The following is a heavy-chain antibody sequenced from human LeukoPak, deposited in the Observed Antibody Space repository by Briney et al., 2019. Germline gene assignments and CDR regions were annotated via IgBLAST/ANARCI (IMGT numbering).Heavy chain of an antibody. CDR2: INPNSGGT. Sequence: ASVKVSCKASGYTFTVYYMHWVRQAPGQGLEWMGRINPNSGGTNSAQKFQGRVTMTRDTSINTAYMELNRLRSDDTAVYYCARPIAAAGDFWGQGTLVTVSS. CDR3: ARPIAAAGDF. J-gene: IGHJ4*02. CDR1: GYTFTVYY. V-gene: IGHV1-2*06. D-gene: IGHD6-13*01.